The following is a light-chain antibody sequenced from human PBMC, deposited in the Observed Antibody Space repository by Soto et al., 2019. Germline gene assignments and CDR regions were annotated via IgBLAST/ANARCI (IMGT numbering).Light chain of an antibody. CDR2: AVS. CDR1: SSDVGLYVY. CDR3: SSYTSDSSYD. V-gene: IGLV2-14*01. Sequence: QSVLTQPDSASGSPVQSITISCTGTSSDVGLYVYVSWYQPHPGKAPQLMPYAVSNRPTCIANRFSASKSGHTASLFIAWLQAEDEAGYYCSSYTSDSSYDFGSGTKVIGL. J-gene: IGLJ1*01.